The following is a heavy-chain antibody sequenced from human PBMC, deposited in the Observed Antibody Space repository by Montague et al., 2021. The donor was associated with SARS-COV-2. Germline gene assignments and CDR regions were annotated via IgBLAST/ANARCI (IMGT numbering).Heavy chain of an antibody. J-gene: IGHJ3*02. CDR2: LYYTGGA. V-gene: IGHV4-39*07. Sequence: SETLSLTCTVSGGSIGNWTYYWGWVRQPPGKGLEWIASLYYTGGAYYNPSLQSRLTMSIDTSTNQFSLRLTSVTAADTAVFFCVREKAGGRRNVFDIWGQGTTVTVSS. CDR1: GGSIGNWTYY. CDR3: VREKAGGRRNVFDI.